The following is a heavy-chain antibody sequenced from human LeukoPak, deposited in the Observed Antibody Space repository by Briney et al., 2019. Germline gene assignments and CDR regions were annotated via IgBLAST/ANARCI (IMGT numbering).Heavy chain of an antibody. Sequence: GGSLRLSCAASGSSFSSYEMNWVRQAPGKGLEWVAVVSYDGRNKYHADSVKGRFTISRDDSKNTVYLQMNSLRAEDTAVYYCAKGGVATVDYFDYWGQGTLVTVS. CDR2: VSYDGRNK. J-gene: IGHJ4*02. CDR3: AKGGVATVDYFDY. D-gene: IGHD5-12*01. V-gene: IGHV3-30*18. CDR1: GSSFSSYE.